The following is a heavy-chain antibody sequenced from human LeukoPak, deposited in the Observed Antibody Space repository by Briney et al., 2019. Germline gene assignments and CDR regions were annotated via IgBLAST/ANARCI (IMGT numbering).Heavy chain of an antibody. CDR3: ARDKDWNLDY. D-gene: IGHD1-1*01. J-gene: IGHJ4*02. V-gene: IGHV1-18*01. Sequence: ASVKVSCKASGYTFTSYGISWVRQAPGQGLEWMGWISAYNGNTNYAQKLQGRVTLTKDTSTSTAYMELRSLRYDDTAVYYCARDKDWNLDYWGQGTLVTVYS. CDR1: GYTFTSYG. CDR2: ISAYNGNT.